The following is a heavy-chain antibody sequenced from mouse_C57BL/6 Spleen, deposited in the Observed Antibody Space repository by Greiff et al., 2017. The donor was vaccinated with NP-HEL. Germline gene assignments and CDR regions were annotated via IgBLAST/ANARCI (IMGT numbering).Heavy chain of an antibody. Sequence: VKLQESGAELARPGASVKLSCKASGYTFTSYGISWVKQRTGQGLEWIGEIYPRSGNTYYNEKFKGKATLTADKSSSTAYMELRSLTSEDSAVYFCARNGYDRRYYFDYWGQGTTLTVSS. CDR2: IYPRSGNT. D-gene: IGHD2-2*01. CDR3: ARNGYDRRYYFDY. J-gene: IGHJ2*01. CDR1: GYTFTSYG. V-gene: IGHV1-81*01.